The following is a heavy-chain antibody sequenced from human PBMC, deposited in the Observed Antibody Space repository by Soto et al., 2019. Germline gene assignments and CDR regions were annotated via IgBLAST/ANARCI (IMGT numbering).Heavy chain of an antibody. CDR2: IWYDGSNK. J-gene: IGHJ6*02. D-gene: IGHD1-26*01. CDR1: GFTFSSYG. CDR3: VLSGSHLGYYCYGMDV. V-gene: IGHV3-33*01. Sequence: QAGGSLRLSCAASGFTFSSYGMHWVRQAPGKGLEWVAVIWYDGSNKYYADSVKGRFTISRDNSKNTLYLQMNSLRAEDTAVYYCVLSGSHLGYYCYGMDVWGQGTTVTVSS.